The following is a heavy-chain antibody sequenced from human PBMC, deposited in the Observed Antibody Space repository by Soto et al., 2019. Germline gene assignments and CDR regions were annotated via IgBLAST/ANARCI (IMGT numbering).Heavy chain of an antibody. CDR2: ISAYNGNT. CDR3: AREGNLPYSSSLYGWAPFGHWFGP. CDR1: GYTFTSYG. V-gene: IGHV1-18*01. J-gene: IGHJ5*02. Sequence: QVQLVQSGAEVKKPGASVKVSCKASGYTFTSYGISWVRQAPGQGLEWMGWISAYNGNTNYAQKLQGRVTMTTDTSTSTADMELRSLRSDDTAVYYGAREGNLPYSSSLYGWAPFGHWFGPWGQGTLVTVSS. D-gene: IGHD6-13*01.